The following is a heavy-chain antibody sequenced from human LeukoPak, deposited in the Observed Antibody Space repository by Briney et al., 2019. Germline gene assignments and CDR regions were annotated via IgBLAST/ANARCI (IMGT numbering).Heavy chain of an antibody. J-gene: IGHJ5*02. CDR2: ISSSGSTI. D-gene: IGHD3-10*01. CDR1: GFTFSSYE. CDR3: ARVSYYGSGSYYTSWFDP. Sequence: PGGSLRLSCAASGFTFSSYEMNWVRQAPGKGLEWVSYISSSGSTIYYADSVKGRFTISRDNAKNSLYLQMNSLRAEDTAVYYCARVSYYGSGSYYTSWFDPRGQGTLVTVSS. V-gene: IGHV3-48*03.